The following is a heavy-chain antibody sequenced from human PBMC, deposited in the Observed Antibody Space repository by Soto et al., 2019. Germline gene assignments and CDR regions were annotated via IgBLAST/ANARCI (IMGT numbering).Heavy chain of an antibody. J-gene: IGHJ3*02. CDR1: GFTFSSYS. CDR2: ISSSSSYI. V-gene: IGHV3-21*01. D-gene: IGHD3-10*01. CDR3: ARERRFGELIGFAFDI. Sequence: GGSLRLSCAASGFTFSSYSMNWVRQAPGKGLEWVSSISSSSSYIYYADSVKGRFTISRDNAKNTLYLQMNSLRAEDTAVYYCARERRFGELIGFAFDIWGQGTMVTVSS.